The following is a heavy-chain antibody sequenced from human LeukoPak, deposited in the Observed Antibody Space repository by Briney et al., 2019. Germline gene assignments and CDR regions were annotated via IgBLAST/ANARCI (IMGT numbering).Heavy chain of an antibody. Sequence: SETLSLTCTVYGGSISSSSYYWGWIRQPPGKGLEWLGSIYYSGSASYNPSLKSRVTISVDTSKNQFSLKLSSVTAADTAVFYCGRHRMVRGVLYYFDYWGQGALVTVSS. CDR3: GRHRMVRGVLYYFDY. CDR1: GGSISSSSYY. J-gene: IGHJ4*02. D-gene: IGHD3-10*01. CDR2: IYYSGSA. V-gene: IGHV4-39*01.